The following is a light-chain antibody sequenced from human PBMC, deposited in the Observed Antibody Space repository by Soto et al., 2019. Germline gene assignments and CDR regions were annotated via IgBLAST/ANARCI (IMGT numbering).Light chain of an antibody. CDR3: QHYDNWPFT. Sequence: EIVLTQSPGTLSLSPGERATLSCRASQSVSSYYLAWYQQKPGQAPRLLIYGASRRATDIPDRFSGSGSGTDFTLTISSLQSEDFAIYYCQHYDNWPFTFGQGTKLEI. V-gene: IGKV3-20*01. CDR1: QSVSSYY. CDR2: GAS. J-gene: IGKJ2*01.